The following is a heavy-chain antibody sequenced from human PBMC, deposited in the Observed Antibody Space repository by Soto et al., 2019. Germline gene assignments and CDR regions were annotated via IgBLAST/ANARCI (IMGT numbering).Heavy chain of an antibody. J-gene: IGHJ4*02. Sequence: ASVEVSCKASGYTMTIYGISWVRQAPGQGLEWMGWISAYNGNTNYAQKLQGRVTMTTDTSTSTAYMELRSLRSDDTAVYYCARDGYCSGGSCSRAFDYWGQGTLVTVSS. CDR2: ISAYNGNT. CDR1: GYTMTIYG. V-gene: IGHV1-18*01. D-gene: IGHD2-15*01. CDR3: ARDGYCSGGSCSRAFDY.